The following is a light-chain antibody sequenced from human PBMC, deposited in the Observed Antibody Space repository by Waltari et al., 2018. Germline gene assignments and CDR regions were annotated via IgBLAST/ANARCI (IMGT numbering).Light chain of an antibody. Sequence: DIVMTQSPDSLAVSLGARDTINCKSSQSVLYSSNNKNYLAWYQQKPGQPPKLLIYWASTRESGVPDRFSGSGSGTDFTLTISSLQAEDVAVYYCQQYYSTPRTFGQGTKVEIK. V-gene: IGKV4-1*01. CDR3: QQYYSTPRT. CDR2: WAS. J-gene: IGKJ1*01. CDR1: QSVLYSSNNKNY.